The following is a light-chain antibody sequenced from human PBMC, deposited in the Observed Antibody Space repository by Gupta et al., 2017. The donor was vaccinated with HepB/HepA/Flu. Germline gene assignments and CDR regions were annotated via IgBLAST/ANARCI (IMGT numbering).Light chain of an antibody. Sequence: DIQLTQSPSFLSASVGDRVTITCRASQDINSHFNWYQQKPGRAPKLLIYDTSTLQSGVPLRFSGSGSGTDFTLTISSLHPEDFATYYCQQFNSHPRAFGGGTKVEIK. V-gene: IGKV1-9*01. CDR3: QQFNSHPRA. CDR1: QDINSH. CDR2: DTS. J-gene: IGKJ4*01.